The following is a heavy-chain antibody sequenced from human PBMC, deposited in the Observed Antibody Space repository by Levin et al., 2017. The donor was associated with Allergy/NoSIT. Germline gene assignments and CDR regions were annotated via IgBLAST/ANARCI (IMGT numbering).Heavy chain of an antibody. CDR3: ARGGVLLWFGEFDYYGMDV. CDR2: INPSGGST. J-gene: IGHJ6*02. V-gene: IGHV1-46*01. Sequence: PSASVKVSCKASGYTFTSYYMHWVRQAPGQGLEWMGIINPSGGSTSYAQKFQGRVTMTRDTSTSTVYMELSSLRSEDTAVYYCARGGVLLWFGEFDYYGMDVWGQGTTVTVSS. D-gene: IGHD3-10*01. CDR1: GYTFTSYY.